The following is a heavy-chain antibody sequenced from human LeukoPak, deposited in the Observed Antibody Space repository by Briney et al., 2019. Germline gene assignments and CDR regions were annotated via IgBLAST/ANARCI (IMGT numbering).Heavy chain of an antibody. CDR2: INVNRGGT. CDR1: GYTFTSYG. J-gene: IGHJ4*02. CDR3: ARRYCSSTSCYYFDY. D-gene: IGHD2-2*01. Sequence: ASVKVSCKASGYTFTSYGISWVRQAPGQGLEWMGWINVNRGGTNYAQRFQGRVTMTRDTSITTAYMELSRLESDDTAVYYCARRYCSSTSCYYFDYWGQGTLVTVSS. V-gene: IGHV1-2*02.